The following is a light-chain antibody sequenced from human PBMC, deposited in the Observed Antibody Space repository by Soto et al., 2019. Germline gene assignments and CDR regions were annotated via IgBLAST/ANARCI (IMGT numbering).Light chain of an antibody. Sequence: QSVLTQSPSASASLGASVKLTCTLSSGHSSYAIAWHQQQPEKGPRYLMKLNSDGSHSKGDGTPDRFSGSSSGAERYVTISGLQSEDEADYYCQTWGTGPAVFGGGTQLTVL. V-gene: IGLV4-69*01. CDR3: QTWGTGPAV. CDR2: LNSDGSH. CDR1: SGHSSYA. J-gene: IGLJ7*01.